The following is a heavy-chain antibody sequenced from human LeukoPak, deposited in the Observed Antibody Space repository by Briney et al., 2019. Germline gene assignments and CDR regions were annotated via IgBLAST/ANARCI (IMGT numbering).Heavy chain of an antibody. CDR1: GFTLISYW. CDR2: IKQDGSEK. V-gene: IGHV3-7*01. J-gene: IGHJ4*02. D-gene: IGHD3-16*02. CDR3: ARAHHRRVYDFVWGTYPY. Sequence: GGSLRLSCAASGFTLISYWMTWVRQAPGKGLEWVANIKQDGSEKYYVDSVKGRFTISRDNDKNSVYLQMNSLRVEDTAVYYCARAHHRRVYDFVWGTYPYWGQGTLVTVSS.